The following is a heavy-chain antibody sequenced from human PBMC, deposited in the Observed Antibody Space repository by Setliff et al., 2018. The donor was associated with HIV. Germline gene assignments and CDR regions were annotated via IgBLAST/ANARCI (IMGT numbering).Heavy chain of an antibody. J-gene: IGHJ4*02. CDR2: IYSSGST. Sequence: SETLSLTCTVSGGSISSYYWSWIRQPPGKGLEWIGNIYSSGSTNYNPSLKSRVTISVDTSKNQFSLKLSSVTAADTAVYYCARVGLYYYDSSGYWGHFDYWGQGTLVTVS. V-gene: IGHV4-4*09. D-gene: IGHD3-22*01. CDR3: ARVGLYYYDSSGYWGHFDY. CDR1: GGSISSYY.